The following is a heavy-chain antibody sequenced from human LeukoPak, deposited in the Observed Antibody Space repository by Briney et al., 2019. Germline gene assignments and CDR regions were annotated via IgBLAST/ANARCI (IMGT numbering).Heavy chain of an antibody. CDR1: GFTFSSYA. D-gene: IGHD3-22*01. V-gene: IGHV3-64*01. CDR2: ISSNGGST. CDR3: ARDLYDSSGLDAFDI. Sequence: GGSLRLSCVASGFTFSSYAMHWVRQAPGKGLEYVSAISSNGGSTYYANSVKVRFTISRDNSKNTLYLQMGSLRAEDMAVYYCARDLYDSSGLDAFDIWGQGTMVTVSS. J-gene: IGHJ3*02.